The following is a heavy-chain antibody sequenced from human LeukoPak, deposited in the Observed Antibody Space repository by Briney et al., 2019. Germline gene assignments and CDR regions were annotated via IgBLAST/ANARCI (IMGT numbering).Heavy chain of an antibody. J-gene: IGHJ6*02. CDR1: GGSISSYY. D-gene: IGHD1-26*01. CDR2: IYYSGST. CDR3: ARVTSSGSYWIVYYGMDV. V-gene: IGHV4-59*01. Sequence: SETLSLTCTVSGGSISSYYWSWIRQPPGKGLEWIGYIYYSGSTNYSPSLKSRVTISVDTSKNQFSLKLSSVTAADTAVYYRARVTSSGSYWIVYYGMDVWGQGTTVTVSS.